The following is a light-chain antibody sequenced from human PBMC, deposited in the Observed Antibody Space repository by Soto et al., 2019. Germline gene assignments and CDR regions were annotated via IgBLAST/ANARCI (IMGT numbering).Light chain of an antibody. CDR2: DVN. Sequence: QSALTQPRSVSGSPGQSVTISCSGTISDIGGYKFVSWYQQYPGKAPKPIIYDVNERPSGVPDRFIGSKSGNTASLTISGLQAEDEADYYCCSYAGAFTLVFGGGTKVTVL. V-gene: IGLV2-11*01. CDR3: CSYAGAFTLV. J-gene: IGLJ3*02. CDR1: ISDIGGYKF.